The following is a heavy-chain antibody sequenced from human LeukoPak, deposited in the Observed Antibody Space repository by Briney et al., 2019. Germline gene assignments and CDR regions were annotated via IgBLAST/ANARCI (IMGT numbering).Heavy chain of an antibody. CDR3: TTDTRY. Sequence: GGSLRLSCAASGFTFSNAWMSWVRQAPGKGLEWVGSINSKTDGGTTDYVARGIGIFTISRDDSKKMLYLQINSLKTEDKAVYYCTTDTRYGGQGTLVTVSS. V-gene: IGHV3-15*01. CDR2: INSKTDGGTT. J-gene: IGHJ4*02. CDR1: GFTFSNAW. D-gene: IGHD1-1*01.